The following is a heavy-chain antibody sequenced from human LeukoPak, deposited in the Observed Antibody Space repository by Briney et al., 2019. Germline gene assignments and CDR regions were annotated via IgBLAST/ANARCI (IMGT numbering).Heavy chain of an antibody. CDR3: AREYYYGSGSYYNGY. D-gene: IGHD3-10*01. CDR2: IKQDGSEK. CDR1: GFTFSSYW. Sequence: PGGSLRLSCAASGFTFSSYWMSWVRQAPGKGLEWVANIKQDGSEKYYVDSVKGRLTISRDNAKKSLYLQMNSLRAEDTAVYYCAREYYYGSGSYYNGYWGQGTLVTVSS. J-gene: IGHJ4*02. V-gene: IGHV3-7*04.